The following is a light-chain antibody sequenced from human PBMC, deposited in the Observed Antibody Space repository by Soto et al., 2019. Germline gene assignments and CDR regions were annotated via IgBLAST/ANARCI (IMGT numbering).Light chain of an antibody. V-gene: IGKV3-15*01. CDR1: QSVSSN. Sequence: EIVMTQSPATLSESPGERATLSCRASQSVSSNLAWYQQKPGQAPRLLIYGASTRATGIPARFSGSGSGTEFTLTISSLQSEDFAVYHCQQYNNWPPLTFGGGTKVEIK. CDR3: QQYNNWPPLT. J-gene: IGKJ4*01. CDR2: GAS.